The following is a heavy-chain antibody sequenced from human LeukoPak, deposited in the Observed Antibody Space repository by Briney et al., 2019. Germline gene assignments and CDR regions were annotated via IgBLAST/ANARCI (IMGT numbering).Heavy chain of an antibody. D-gene: IGHD6-6*01. CDR3: ASNRSSSD. CDR2: INHSGST. V-gene: IGHV4-39*07. CDR1: GGSISSSGYY. J-gene: IGHJ1*01. Sequence: SETLSLTCTVSGGSISSSGYYWGWIRQPPGKGLEWIGEINHSGSTNYNPSLKSRVTISVDTSKNQFSLKLSSVTAADTAVYYCASNRSSSDWGQGTLVTVSS.